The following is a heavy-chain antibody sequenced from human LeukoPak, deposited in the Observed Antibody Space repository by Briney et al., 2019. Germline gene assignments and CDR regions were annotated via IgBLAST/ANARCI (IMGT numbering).Heavy chain of an antibody. J-gene: IGHJ5*02. CDR1: GFIFSDYW. D-gene: IGHD3-22*01. CDR3: ARARQWLGDSNWFDP. CDR2: IKYDGSEK. V-gene: IGHV3-7*01. Sequence: GSLRLSCEASGFIFSDYWMTWVRQAPGKGLEWVANIKYDGSEKYCVDSLKGRFTIARDNAKNSLYLEMNSLRAEDTAIYYCARARQWLGDSNWFDPWGQGTLVTVSS.